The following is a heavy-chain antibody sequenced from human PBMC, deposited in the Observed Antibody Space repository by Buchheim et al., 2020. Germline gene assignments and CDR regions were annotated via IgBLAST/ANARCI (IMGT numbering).Heavy chain of an antibody. Sequence: QLQLQESGPGLVKPSETLSLTCTVSGGSISSSSYYWGWIRQPPGTGLEWIGSIYYSGSTYYNPSLKSRVTISVDTSKNQFSMKLSSVTAADTAVYYCARGEQLVFDYWGQGTL. CDR2: IYYSGST. CDR3: ARGEQLVFDY. CDR1: GGSISSSSYY. D-gene: IGHD6-6*01. J-gene: IGHJ4*02. V-gene: IGHV4-39*01.